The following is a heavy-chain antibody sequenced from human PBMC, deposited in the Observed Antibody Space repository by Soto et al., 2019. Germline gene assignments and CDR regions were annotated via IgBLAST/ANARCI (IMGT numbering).Heavy chain of an antibody. CDR3: VRAAADTSGYYYYDY. V-gene: IGHV3-72*01. J-gene: IGHJ4*02. D-gene: IGHD3-22*01. Sequence: GGSLRLSCAASGFIVSDHYMDWVRQAPGKGLEWVGRSRNKAKSYTTEYAASVKGRFTISRDDSKNSLYLQMNSLKTEDTAVYYCVRAAADTSGYYYYDYWGQGTLVTVSS. CDR2: SRNKAKSYTT. CDR1: GFIVSDHY.